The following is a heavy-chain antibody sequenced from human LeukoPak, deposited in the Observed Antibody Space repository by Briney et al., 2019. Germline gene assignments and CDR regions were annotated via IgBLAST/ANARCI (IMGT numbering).Heavy chain of an antibody. CDR3: ARDNSGYDNRYYYYYYMDV. D-gene: IGHD5-12*01. V-gene: IGHV1-69*05. J-gene: IGHJ6*03. CDR1: GGTFSSYA. Sequence: GASVKVSCKASGGTFSSYAISWVRQAPGQGLEWMGGIIPIFGTANYAQKSQGRVTITTDESTSTAYMELSSLRSEDTAVYYCARDNSGYDNRYYYYYYMDVWGKGTTVTVSS. CDR2: IIPIFGTA.